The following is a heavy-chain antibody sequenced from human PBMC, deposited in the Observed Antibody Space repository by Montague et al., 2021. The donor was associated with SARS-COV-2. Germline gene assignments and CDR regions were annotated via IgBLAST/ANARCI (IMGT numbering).Heavy chain of an antibody. D-gene: IGHD3-9*01. Sequence: PALVKPTQTLTLTCTFSGFSLSTSGMCVSWIRQPPGKSLEWLALINWGDDKYYSTSLKTSLTISKDTSKNQVGLTMTNMDPVDTATYYCARSHYDILTGYYTAFDYWGQGTLVTVSS. V-gene: IGHV2-70*01. CDR2: INWGDDK. CDR3: ARSHYDILTGYYTAFDY. CDR1: GFSLSTSGMC. J-gene: IGHJ4*01.